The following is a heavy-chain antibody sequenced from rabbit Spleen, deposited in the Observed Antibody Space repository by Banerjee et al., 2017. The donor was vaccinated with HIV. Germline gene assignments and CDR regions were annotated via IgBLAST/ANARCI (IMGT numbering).Heavy chain of an antibody. Sequence: QEQLVESGGGLVKPEGTLKLSCTASGFSFTNKAVMCWVRQAPGKGLEWTACINAGGSSTTYYASWAKGRFTISKTSSTTVTLQMTSLTAADTATYFCAREDVGAVGGGSARLWGPGTLVTVS. D-gene: IGHD8-1*01. CDR2: INAGGSSTT. V-gene: IGHV1S45*01. J-gene: IGHJ4*01. CDR3: AREDVGAVGGGSARL. CDR1: GFSFTNKAV.